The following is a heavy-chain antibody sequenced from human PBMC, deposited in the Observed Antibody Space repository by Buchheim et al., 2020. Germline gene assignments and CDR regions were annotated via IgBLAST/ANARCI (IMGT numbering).Heavy chain of an antibody. J-gene: IGHJ4*02. V-gene: IGHV4-31*03. CDR1: GDSMERGGFY. D-gene: IGHD3-10*01. CDR2: MYNSGST. Sequence: QVQLQESGPGLVKPSQTLSLTCTVSGDSMERGGFYWNWIRQHPGMGLEFIGYMYNSGSTYFNPSLRSRVPISADPSKNQFSLKLSSVTAADTAVYFCARGTPRYYFDFWGQGTL. CDR3: ARGTPRYYFDF.